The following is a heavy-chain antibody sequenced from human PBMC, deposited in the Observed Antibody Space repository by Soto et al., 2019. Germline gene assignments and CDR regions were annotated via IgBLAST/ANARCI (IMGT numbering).Heavy chain of an antibody. CDR2: INDSGDI. V-gene: IGHV4-34*01. CDR1: GGSFSGYQ. Sequence: QVQLQQWGAGLLKPSETLSLTCAVYGGSFSGYQWSWIRQTPGKGLEWIGGINDSGDINYNPSLKSRVTILVDSPKKPNSLRLSSVTAADTAVYYCARGLILWFGELSRRGGYYYYMDVWGKGTTVTVSS. J-gene: IGHJ6*03. D-gene: IGHD3-10*01. CDR3: ARGLILWFGELSRRGGYYYYMDV.